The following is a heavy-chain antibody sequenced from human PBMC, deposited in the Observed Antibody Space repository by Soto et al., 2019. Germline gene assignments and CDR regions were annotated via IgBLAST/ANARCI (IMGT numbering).Heavy chain of an antibody. CDR1: AGSFSGHY. J-gene: IGHJ6*02. CDR2: INHSGST. V-gene: IGHV4-34*01. Sequence: SATVSHTCTVYAGSFSGHYRSWLRQPTGKGLEWIGEINHSGSTNYNPSLKSRVTISVDTSKNQFSLKLSSVTAADTAVYYCARVRSITIFGVVQQNYHYGMDGWGQGTTVTISS. D-gene: IGHD3-3*01. CDR3: ARVRSITIFGVVQQNYHYGMDG.